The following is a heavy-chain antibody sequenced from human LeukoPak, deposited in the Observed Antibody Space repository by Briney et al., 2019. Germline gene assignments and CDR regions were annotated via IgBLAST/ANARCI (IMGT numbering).Heavy chain of an antibody. CDR2: ISGSGGST. V-gene: IGHV3-23*01. Sequence: GGSLRLSCAASGFTFSSYAMSWVRQAPGKGLEWVSAISGSGGSTYYADSVKGRFTISRDNSKNTLYLQMNSLRGEDTAVYYCAKEYYDSSGYPGLDAFDIWGQGTMVTVSS. J-gene: IGHJ3*02. CDR3: AKEYYDSSGYPGLDAFDI. D-gene: IGHD3-22*01. CDR1: GFTFSSYA.